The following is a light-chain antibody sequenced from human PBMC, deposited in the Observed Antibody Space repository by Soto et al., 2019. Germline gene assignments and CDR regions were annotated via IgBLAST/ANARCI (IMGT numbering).Light chain of an antibody. CDR2: EAS. CDR1: QGISNY. Sequence: DIQMSQSPSSLSTSVGDRVTITCRASQGISNYLAWYQQKPGKAPKLLIYEASTLQSGVPSRFSGSGSGTEFTLTISGLLPEDFAAYHCQQLYTLPFTFGQGTRLAIK. CDR3: QQLYTLPFT. J-gene: IGKJ5*01. V-gene: IGKV1-9*01.